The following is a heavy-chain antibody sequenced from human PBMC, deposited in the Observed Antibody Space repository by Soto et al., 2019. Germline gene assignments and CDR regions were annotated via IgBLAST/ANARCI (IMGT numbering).Heavy chain of an antibody. Sequence: GGSLRLSCAASGFTVSSNYMSWVRQAPGKGLEWVSVIYSGGSTYYADSVKGRFTISRDNSKNTLHLQMNSLRAEDTAVYYCARVLGYCSSTSCYADGYFDYWGQGTLVTVSS. CDR2: IYSGGST. J-gene: IGHJ4*02. V-gene: IGHV3-66*01. CDR1: GFTVSSNY. D-gene: IGHD2-2*01. CDR3: ARVLGYCSSTSCYADGYFDY.